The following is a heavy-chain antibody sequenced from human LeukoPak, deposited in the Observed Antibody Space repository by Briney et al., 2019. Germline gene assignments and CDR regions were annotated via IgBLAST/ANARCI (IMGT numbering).Heavy chain of an antibody. J-gene: IGHJ4*02. CDR2: IYYTGRT. D-gene: IGHD3-22*01. CDR1: GGSTSSSSNY. Sequence: SETLSLTCTVSGGSTSSSSNYWGWIRQPPGKGLEWIGNIYYTGRTYYNPSLKSRVTISVDTSKNQFSLRLSSVSAADTAVYYCARLYYYDSSGPPLWGQGTLVTVSS. V-gene: IGHV4-39*01. CDR3: ARLYYYDSSGPPL.